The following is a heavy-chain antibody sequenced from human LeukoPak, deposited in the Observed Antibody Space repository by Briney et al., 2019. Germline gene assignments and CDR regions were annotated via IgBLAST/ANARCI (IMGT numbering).Heavy chain of an antibody. V-gene: IGHV1-46*01. J-gene: IGHJ4*02. CDR2: INPSGGST. CDR1: GYTFTSYY. CDR3: AGSPGILVGATMLFDY. Sequence: GASVKVSCKASGYTFTSYYMHWVRQAPGQGLEWMGIINPSGGSTSYAQKFQGRVTMTRDTSTSTVYMELSSLRSEDTAVYYCAGSPGILVGATMLFDYWGQGTLVTVSS. D-gene: IGHD1-26*01.